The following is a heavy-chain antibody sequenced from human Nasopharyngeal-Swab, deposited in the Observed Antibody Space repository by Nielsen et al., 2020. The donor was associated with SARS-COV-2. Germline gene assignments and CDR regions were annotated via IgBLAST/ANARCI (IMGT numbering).Heavy chain of an antibody. D-gene: IGHD3-3*01. CDR3: ARVPVLRFLEWLLFDY. CDR2: ISRSSSTI. J-gene: IGHJ4*02. V-gene: IGHV3-48*01. Sequence: GESLKISCAASGFTFSSYSMNWVRQAPGKGLEWVSYISRSSSTIYYADSVKGRFTISKDNAKNSLYLQVNSLRAEDTAVYYCARVPVLRFLEWLLFDYWGQGTLVTVSS. CDR1: GFTFSSYS.